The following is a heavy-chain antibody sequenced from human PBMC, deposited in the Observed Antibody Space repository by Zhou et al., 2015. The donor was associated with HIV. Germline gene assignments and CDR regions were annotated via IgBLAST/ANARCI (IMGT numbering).Heavy chain of an antibody. D-gene: IGHD6-19*01. CDR1: GYTFTGYY. V-gene: IGHV1-69*01. J-gene: IGHJ4*02. CDR2: IIPIFGTA. CDR3: ARARVAGTSGCDY. Sequence: QVQLVQSGAEVKKPGASVKVSCKASGYTFTGYYMHWVRQAPGQGLEWMGGIIPIFGTANYAQKFQGRVTITADESTSTAYMELSSLRSEDTAVYYCARARVAGTSGCDYWGQGTLVTVSS.